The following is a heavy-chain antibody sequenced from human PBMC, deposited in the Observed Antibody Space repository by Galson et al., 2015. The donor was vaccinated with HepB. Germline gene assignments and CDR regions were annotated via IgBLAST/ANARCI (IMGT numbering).Heavy chain of an antibody. CDR1: GFTFSDYY. Sequence: SLRLSCAASGFTFSDYYMSWIRQAPGKGLEWVSYISSSGSTIYYADSVKGRFTISRDNAKNSLYLQMNSLRAEDTAVYYCASVTFVTVAGYGMDVWGQGTTVTVSS. V-gene: IGHV3-11*01. D-gene: IGHD6-19*01. J-gene: IGHJ6*02. CDR2: ISSSGSTI. CDR3: ASVTFVTVAGYGMDV.